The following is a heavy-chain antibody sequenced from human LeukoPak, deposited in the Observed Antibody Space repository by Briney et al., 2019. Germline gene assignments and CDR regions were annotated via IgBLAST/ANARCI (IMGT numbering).Heavy chain of an antibody. CDR2: ISATSNYI. V-gene: IGHV3-21*01. Sequence: PGGSLRLSCAASGFTFSSYTMNWVRQAPGKGLEWVSSISATSNYIYYADSVKGRFTISRDNAKNSLYLQMNSLRAEDTAVYYCAGGEGGYVLFDDMGYWGQGTLVTVSS. J-gene: IGHJ4*02. CDR1: GFTFSSYT. D-gene: IGHD5-12*01. CDR3: AGGEGGYVLFDDMGY.